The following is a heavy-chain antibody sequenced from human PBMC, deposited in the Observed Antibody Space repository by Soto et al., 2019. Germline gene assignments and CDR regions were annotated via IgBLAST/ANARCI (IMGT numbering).Heavy chain of an antibody. V-gene: IGHV3-53*01. J-gene: IGHJ3*01. CDR1: GFTISGKKY. CDR2: LYDLDGS. Sequence: DVQLVESGGGLIQPGESLRLSCAAFGFTISGKKYVAWVRQAPGKGLEWVSALYDLDGSFYAASVKVRFTTSSDSSKTSVYLQMNDLRPDDTAVYYFATWHEREHAYDVWGQGTTVTVSS. D-gene: IGHD1-1*01. CDR3: ATWHEREHAYDV.